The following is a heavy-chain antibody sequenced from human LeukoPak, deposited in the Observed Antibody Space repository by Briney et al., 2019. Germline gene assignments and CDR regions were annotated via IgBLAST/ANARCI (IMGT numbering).Heavy chain of an antibody. V-gene: IGHV3-74*01. D-gene: IGHD2-21*01. J-gene: IGHJ3*02. CDR3: VRDLFPDAFDI. Sequence: GGSLRLSCAASGFIFSDYYMSWVRQAPGKGLEWVARIDGPGRGTVYADSVKGRFTFSRDNAKNTLSLQMNSLRHDDTAMYYCVRDLFPDAFDIWGQGTRVTVSS. CDR1: GFIFSDYY. CDR2: IDGPGRGT.